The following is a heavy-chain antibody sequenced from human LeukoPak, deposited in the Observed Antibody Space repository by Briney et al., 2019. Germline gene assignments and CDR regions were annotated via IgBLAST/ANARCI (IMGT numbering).Heavy chain of an antibody. CDR1: GFTFSSYG. V-gene: IGHV3-30*03. CDR3: ARDYGDSYYYYGMDV. Sequence: GRSLRLSCAASGFTFSSYGMHWVRQAPGKGLEWVAVISYDGSNKYYAASVKGRFTISRDNSKNTLYLQMNSLRAEDTAVYYCARDYGDSYYYYGMDVWGQGTTVTVSS. J-gene: IGHJ6*02. D-gene: IGHD4-17*01. CDR2: ISYDGSNK.